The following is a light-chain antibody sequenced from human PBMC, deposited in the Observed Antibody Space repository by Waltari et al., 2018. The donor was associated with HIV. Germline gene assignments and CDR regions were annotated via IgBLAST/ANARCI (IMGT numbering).Light chain of an antibody. CDR1: SSDVGGYNY. J-gene: IGLJ1*01. CDR2: DVK. CDR3: YSYAGSYTSV. Sequence: QSALTQPRSVSGSPGQPVTISCTGTSSDVGGYNYVSWYQQHPGKAPKLMIYDVKKRPAGVPDRCAGSKSGNTASLTISGLQTEDEADYYCYSYAGSYTSVFGTGTTVTVL. V-gene: IGLV2-11*01.